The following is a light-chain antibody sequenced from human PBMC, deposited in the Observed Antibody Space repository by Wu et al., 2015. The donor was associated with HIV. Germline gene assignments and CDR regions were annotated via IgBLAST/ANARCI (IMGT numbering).Light chain of an antibody. CDR2: DAS. V-gene: IGKV3-11*01. CDR1: QSVRNY. CDR3: QQYNSHPGT. Sequence: EIVLTQSPATLSLSPGERATLSCRASQSVRNYLAWFQQKPGQAPRLLIYDASNRATGIPARFSGSGSGTDFTLTISSLEPEDFAVYYCQQYNSHPGTFGQGTKLVIK. J-gene: IGKJ2*01.